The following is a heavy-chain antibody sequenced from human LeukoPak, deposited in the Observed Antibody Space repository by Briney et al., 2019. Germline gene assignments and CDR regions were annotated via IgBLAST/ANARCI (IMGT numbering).Heavy chain of an antibody. Sequence: GGSLRHSCAASGFTFSSYSMNWVRQAPGKGLEWVSSISSSSSYIYYADSVKGRFTITRDNAKNSLYLQMNSLRAEDTAVYYCARPWGYYYYYGLDVWGQETTVTVPS. CDR2: ISSSSSYI. J-gene: IGHJ6*02. CDR1: GFTFSSYS. CDR3: ARPWGYYYYYGLDV. V-gene: IGHV3-21*01. D-gene: IGHD7-27*01.